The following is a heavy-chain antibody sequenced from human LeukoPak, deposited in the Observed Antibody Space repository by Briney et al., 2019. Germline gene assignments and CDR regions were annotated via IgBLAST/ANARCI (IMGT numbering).Heavy chain of an antibody. CDR2: MYSSGST. D-gene: IGHD3-22*01. J-gene: IGHJ5*02. CDR1: GGSISGYY. V-gene: IGHV4-4*07. CDR3: AREGQDHYDSSGHRNWFDP. Sequence: SETLSLTCTVSGGSISGYYWTWIRQPAGKGLEWIGRMYSSGSTNYNPSLNSRVIMSIDTSNNQFPLKMSSVTAADTAVYYCAREGQDHYDSSGHRNWFDPWGQGTLVTVSS.